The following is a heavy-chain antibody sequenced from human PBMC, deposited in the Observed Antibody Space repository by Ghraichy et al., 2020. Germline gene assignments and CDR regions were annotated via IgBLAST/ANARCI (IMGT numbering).Heavy chain of an antibody. D-gene: IGHD6-19*01. V-gene: IGHV3-7*03. CDR1: GFTFSSYW. Sequence: GGSLRLSCAASGFTFSSYWMNWVRQAPGKGLEWVANIKPDGSEKSYVDSVMGRFTISRNNAKNSLYVQMNSLRAEDTAVYYCARGYSSGWYSQFYFYYGMDVWGQGTTVSVSS. CDR2: IKPDGSEK. J-gene: IGHJ6*02. CDR3: ARGYSSGWYSQFYFYYGMDV.